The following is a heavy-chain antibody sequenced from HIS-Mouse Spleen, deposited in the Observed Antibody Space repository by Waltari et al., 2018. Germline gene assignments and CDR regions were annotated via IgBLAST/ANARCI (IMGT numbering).Heavy chain of an antibody. V-gene: IGHV4-39*07. CDR1: GGSISSSSYY. CDR2: IYYSWRT. J-gene: IGHJ2*01. Sequence: QLQLQESGPGLVKPSETLSLTCTVSGGSISSSSYYWGWIRQPPGKGLEWIGRIYYSWRTHSNPSRKSAVTIAVDTVKNQVSLKLSSVTAADTAVYYCAREIPYSSSWYDWYFDLWGRGTLVTVSS. D-gene: IGHD6-13*01. CDR3: AREIPYSSSWYDWYFDL.